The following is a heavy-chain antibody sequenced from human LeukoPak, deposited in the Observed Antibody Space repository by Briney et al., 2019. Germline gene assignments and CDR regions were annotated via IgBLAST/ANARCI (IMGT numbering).Heavy chain of an antibody. CDR3: AKQQFNYASGGPFDY. Sequence: GGSLRLSCAASGFTFSSYAMHWVRQAPGKGLEWVAVISYDGSNKYYADSVKGRFTISRDNSKNTLYLQMNSLGAEDTAVYYCAKQQFNYASGGPFDYWGQGTLVTVSS. J-gene: IGHJ4*02. CDR1: GFTFSSYA. V-gene: IGHV3-30*04. D-gene: IGHD3-10*01. CDR2: ISYDGSNK.